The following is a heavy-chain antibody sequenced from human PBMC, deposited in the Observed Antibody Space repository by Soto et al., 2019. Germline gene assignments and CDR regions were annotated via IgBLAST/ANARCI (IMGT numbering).Heavy chain of an antibody. CDR2: INPSGGST. V-gene: IGHV1-46*01. D-gene: IGHD1-1*01. Sequence: ASVKVSCKASGYTFTSYYMHWVRQAPGQGLEWMGIINPSGGSTSYAQKFQGRVTMTRDTSTSTVYMELSSLRSEDTAVYYCARDGYVENYYYGMDVWGQGTTVTVSS. CDR1: GYTFTSYY. J-gene: IGHJ6*02. CDR3: ARDGYVENYYYGMDV.